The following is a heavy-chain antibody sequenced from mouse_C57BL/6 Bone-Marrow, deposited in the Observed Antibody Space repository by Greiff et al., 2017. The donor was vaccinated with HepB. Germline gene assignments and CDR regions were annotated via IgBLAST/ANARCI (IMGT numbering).Heavy chain of an antibody. J-gene: IGHJ2*01. D-gene: IGHD4-1*01. CDR3: ARSAGSNWDEDY. Sequence: QVQLQQPGAELVRPGSSVKLSCKASGYTFTSYWMHWVKQRPIQGLEWIGNIDPSDSETHYNQKFKDKATLTVAKSSSTAYMQLSSLTSEDSAVYYCARSAGSNWDEDYWGQGTTLTVSS. CDR1: GYTFTSYW. V-gene: IGHV1-52*01. CDR2: IDPSDSET.